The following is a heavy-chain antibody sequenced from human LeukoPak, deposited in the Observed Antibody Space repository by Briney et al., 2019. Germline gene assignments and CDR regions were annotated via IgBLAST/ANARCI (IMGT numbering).Heavy chain of an antibody. J-gene: IGHJ6*03. CDR2: IYYSGST. CDR3: ARHKDYYYSYMDV. V-gene: IGHV4-39*01. CDR1: GGSFSSYY. Sequence: PSETLSLTCAVYGGSFSSYYWGWIRQPPGKGLEWIGTIYYSGSTYYNPSLTSRVTISVDTSKNQFSLKLSSVTAADTAVYYCARHKDYYYSYMDVWDKGTTVTISS.